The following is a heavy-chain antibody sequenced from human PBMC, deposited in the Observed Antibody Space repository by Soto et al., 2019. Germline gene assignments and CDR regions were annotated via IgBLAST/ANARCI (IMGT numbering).Heavy chain of an antibody. J-gene: IGHJ6*02. CDR2: INAGNGNT. Sequence: GASVKVSCKASGYTFTSYAMHWVRQAPGQRLEWMGWINAGNGNTKYSQKFQGRVTITRDTSASTAYMELRSLRSDDTAVYYCARDCSGGSCYSPYYYYYGMDVWGQGTTVTVSS. CDR1: GYTFTSYA. D-gene: IGHD2-15*01. CDR3: ARDCSGGSCYSPYYYYYGMDV. V-gene: IGHV1-3*01.